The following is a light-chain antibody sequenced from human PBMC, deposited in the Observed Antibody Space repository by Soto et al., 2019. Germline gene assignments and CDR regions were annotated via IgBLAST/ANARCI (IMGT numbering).Light chain of an antibody. J-gene: IGKJ4*01. CDR2: AAS. V-gene: IGKV1-27*01. CDR3: QKCKVAPFT. CDR1: QDIGNF. Sequence: DIQMTQSPSSLSAFVGDRVTITCWASQDIGNFLAWYQQKPGKVPKLLIYAASTLQSGVPSRFSGSGSGTDFTLTISSLQPEDVATYYCQKCKVAPFTFGGGTKVDIK.